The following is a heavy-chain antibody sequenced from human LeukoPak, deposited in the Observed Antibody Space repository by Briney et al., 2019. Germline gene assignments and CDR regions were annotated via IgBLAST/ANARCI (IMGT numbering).Heavy chain of an antibody. Sequence: SETLSLTCAVYGGSFSGYYWSWIRQPPGKGLEWIGEINHSGSTNYNPSLKSRVTISVDTSKNQFSLKLSSVTAADTAVYYCAREMATIRKGFDYWGQGTLVTVSS. CDR2: INHSGST. J-gene: IGHJ4*02. V-gene: IGHV4-34*01. CDR1: GGSFSGYY. D-gene: IGHD5-24*01. CDR3: AREMATIRKGFDY.